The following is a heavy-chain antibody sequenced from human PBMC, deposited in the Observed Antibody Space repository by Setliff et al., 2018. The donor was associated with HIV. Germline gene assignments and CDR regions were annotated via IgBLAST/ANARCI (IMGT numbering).Heavy chain of an antibody. CDR2: LSGSGGST. CDR1: GGPFSGFY. J-gene: IGHJ4*02. CDR3: AKGGYGGAYYVAGY. D-gene: IGHD5-18*01. V-gene: IGHV3-23*01. Sequence: ETLSLTCAVYGGPFSGFYYSWIRQAPGKGLEWVSSLSGSGGSTYYADSVKGRFTISRDNSKNTVSLQMTNLEPGDTAMYYCAKGGYGGAYYVAGYWGQGTKVTVSS.